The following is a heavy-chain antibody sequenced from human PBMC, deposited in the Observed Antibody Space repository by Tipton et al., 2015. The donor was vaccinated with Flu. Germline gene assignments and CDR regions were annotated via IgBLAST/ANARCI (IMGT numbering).Heavy chain of an antibody. Sequence: TLSLTCAVYGGSFSGYYWSWIRQPPGKGLEWIGEINHSGSTNYNPSLKSRVTISVDTSKNQFSLKLSSVTAADTAVYYCARPTMVRGVITHWGQGTLVTVSS. CDR3: ARPTMVRGVITH. J-gene: IGHJ4*02. CDR1: GGSFSGYY. CDR2: INHSGST. V-gene: IGHV4-34*01. D-gene: IGHD3-10*01.